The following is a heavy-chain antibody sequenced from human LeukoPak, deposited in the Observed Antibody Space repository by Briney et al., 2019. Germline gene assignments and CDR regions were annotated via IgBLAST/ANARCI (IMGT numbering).Heavy chain of an antibody. D-gene: IGHD1-1*01. CDR1: GFTFSSYA. V-gene: IGHV3-23*01. CDR3: AKSLFTSATGTGRAFHI. J-gene: IGHJ3*02. Sequence: GGSLRLSCAASGFTFSSYAMGWVRQAPGRGLEWVSAISASGDVTFYADSLRGRFTISRDNSKSTLYLQMNGLRAEDTAIFYCAKSLFTSATGTGRAFHIWGQGTRDTVSS. CDR2: ISASGDVT.